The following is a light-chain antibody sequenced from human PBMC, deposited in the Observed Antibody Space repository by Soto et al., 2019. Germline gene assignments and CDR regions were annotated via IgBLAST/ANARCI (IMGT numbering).Light chain of an antibody. V-gene: IGLV4-60*02. CDR1: SGHSSYI. CDR3: ETWDSNTRV. Sequence: QLVLTQSSSASASLGSSVKLTCTLSSGHSSYIIAWHQQQPGKAPRYLMKLEGSGSYNKGSGIPDRFSGSSSGADRYLTISSVHFEDEADYYCETWDSNTRVFGGGTKLTVL. CDR2: LEGSGSY. J-gene: IGLJ2*01.